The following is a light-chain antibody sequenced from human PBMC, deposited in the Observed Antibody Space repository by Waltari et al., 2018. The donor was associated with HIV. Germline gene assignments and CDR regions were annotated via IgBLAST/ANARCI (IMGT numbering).Light chain of an antibody. V-gene: IGKV6-21*01. J-gene: IGKJ2*03. Sequence: EIVLTQSPDFQSVTPTEKVTITCRASQSSGSSLHCYKPKPDQSPKLLIKYASHSFSVVPSRFSGSGSGTDFTLTINSLEAEDAATYYCHQSSSLPQSFGHGTKLEIK. CDR3: HQSSSLPQS. CDR2: YAS. CDR1: QSSGSS.